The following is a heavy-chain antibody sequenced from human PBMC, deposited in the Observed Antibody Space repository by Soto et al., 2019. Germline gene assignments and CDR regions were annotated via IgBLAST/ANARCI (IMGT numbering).Heavy chain of an antibody. J-gene: IGHJ5*02. V-gene: IGHV4-4*07. CDR2: IYATGTT. D-gene: IGHD1-1*01. Sequence: SETLSLNCAVSGSSISGYYWSWIRKSAGKGLEWIGRIYATGTTDYNPSLKSRVMMSVDTSKKQFSLKLRSVTAADTAVYYCVRDGTKTLRDWFDPWGQGISVPVSS. CDR3: VRDGTKTLRDWFDP. CDR1: GSSISGYY.